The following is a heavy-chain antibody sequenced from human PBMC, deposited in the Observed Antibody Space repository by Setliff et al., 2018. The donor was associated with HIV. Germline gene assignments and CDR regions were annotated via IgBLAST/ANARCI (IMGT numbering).Heavy chain of an antibody. J-gene: IGHJ4*02. D-gene: IGHD3-3*01. CDR3: APLGGSRFYFDY. Sequence: PGGSLRLSCAASGFTFSRYEMNWVRQAPGKGLEWVSYISGSGITIHYADSVKGRFTISRDNAKNSLYLQMNGLRAGDTAVYYCAPLGGSRFYFDYWGQGTLVTVSS. V-gene: IGHV3-48*03. CDR1: GFTFSRYE. CDR2: ISGSGITI.